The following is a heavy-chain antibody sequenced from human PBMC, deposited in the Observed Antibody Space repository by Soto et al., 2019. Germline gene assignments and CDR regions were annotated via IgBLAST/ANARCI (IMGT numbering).Heavy chain of an antibody. V-gene: IGHV3-23*01. CDR3: AKDEVASGYYDFWSRDFDY. CDR1: GFTFSSYA. CDR2: ISGSGGST. D-gene: IGHD3-3*01. Sequence: EVQLLESGGGLVQPGGSLRLSCAASGFTFSSYAMSWVRQAPGKGLEWVSAISGSGGSTYYADSVKGRFTISRDNSKNTLYLQMNSLRAEDTAVYYCAKDEVASGYYDFWSRDFDYWGQGTLVTVSS. J-gene: IGHJ4*02.